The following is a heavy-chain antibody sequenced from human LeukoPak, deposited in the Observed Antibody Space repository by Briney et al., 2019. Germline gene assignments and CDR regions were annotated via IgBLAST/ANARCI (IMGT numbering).Heavy chain of an antibody. CDR1: GFTFSTYG. D-gene: IGHD3-10*01. J-gene: IGHJ4*02. Sequence: GGTLRLSCAASGFTFSTYGMTWVRQAPGKGLEWVSAISGSAATTFYADSVKGRFTISRDNSKNTVSLQMSSLRAEDTALYYCAKGSGNGYGSGPFDYWGQGTLVTVSS. V-gene: IGHV3-23*01. CDR2: ISGSAATT. CDR3: AKGSGNGYGSGPFDY.